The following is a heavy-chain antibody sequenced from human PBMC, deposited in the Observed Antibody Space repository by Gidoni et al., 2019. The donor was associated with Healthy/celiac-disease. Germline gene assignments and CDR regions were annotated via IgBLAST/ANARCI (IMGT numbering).Heavy chain of an antibody. D-gene: IGHD4-17*01. CDR2: ISGSGGST. J-gene: IGHJ3*02. CDR3: EKRLDYGGNSGDAFDI. V-gene: IGHV3-23*01. Sequence: EWVSAISGSGGSTYYADSVKGRFTISRDNSKNTLYLQMNSLRAEDTAVYYCEKRLDYGGNSGDAFDIWGQGTMVTVSS.